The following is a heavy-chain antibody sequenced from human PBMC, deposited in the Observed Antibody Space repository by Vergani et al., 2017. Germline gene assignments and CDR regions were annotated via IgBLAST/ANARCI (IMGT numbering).Heavy chain of an antibody. V-gene: IGHV4-30-4*08. CDR3: ARVGVVRGVSYYYYYYGMDV. Sequence: QVQLQESGPGLVKPSQTLSLTCTVSGGSISSGDYYWSWIRQPPGKGLEWIGYIYYSGSTYYNPSLKSRVTVSVDTSKNQFSLKLSSVTAADTAVYYWARVGVVRGVSYYYYYYGMDVWGQGTTVTVSS. CDR2: IYYSGST. CDR1: GGSISSGDYY. D-gene: IGHD3-10*01. J-gene: IGHJ6*02.